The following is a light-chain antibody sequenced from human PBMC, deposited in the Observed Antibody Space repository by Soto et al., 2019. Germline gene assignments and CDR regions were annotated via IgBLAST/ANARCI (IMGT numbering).Light chain of an antibody. J-gene: IGLJ1*01. V-gene: IGLV2-23*01. CDR3: FSYSTSGTYV. CDR1: SNDVGFYNL. CDR2: EGS. Sequence: QSVLTQPASVSGSPGQSITISCSGTSNDVGFYNLVSWYQQYPDKVPKLMIFEGSKRPAGVSNRFSGSKSGNTASLTISGLQAEDEADYYCFSYSTSGTYVFGPGTKLTVL.